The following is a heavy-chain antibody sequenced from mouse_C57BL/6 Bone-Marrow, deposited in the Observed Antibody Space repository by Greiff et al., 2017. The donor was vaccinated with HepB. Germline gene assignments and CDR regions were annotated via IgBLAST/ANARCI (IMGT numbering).Heavy chain of an antibody. Sequence: VQLKESGPGLVQPSQSLSITCTVSGFSLTSYGVHWVRQSPGKGLEWLGVIWSGGSTDYNAAFISRLSISKDNSKSQVFFKMNSLQADDTAIYYCARNPNWDEDYAMDYWGQGTSVTVSS. V-gene: IGHV2-2*01. CDR2: IWSGGST. CDR1: GFSLTSYG. J-gene: IGHJ4*01. CDR3: ARNPNWDEDYAMDY. D-gene: IGHD4-1*01.